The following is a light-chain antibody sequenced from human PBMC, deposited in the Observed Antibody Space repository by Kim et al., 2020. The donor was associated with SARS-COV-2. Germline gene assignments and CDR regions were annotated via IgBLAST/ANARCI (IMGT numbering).Light chain of an antibody. Sequence: DIHMTQSPSTLSASVGDRVTITCRASQFISTWLAWYQQKPGKAPKLLVYQASTLESGVPSRFSGSGSGTDFSLTIDSLQPDDFATYYCQHYNSYPYTFGQRTKLEI. CDR1: QFISTW. CDR2: QAS. V-gene: IGKV1-5*01. J-gene: IGKJ2*01. CDR3: QHYNSYPYT.